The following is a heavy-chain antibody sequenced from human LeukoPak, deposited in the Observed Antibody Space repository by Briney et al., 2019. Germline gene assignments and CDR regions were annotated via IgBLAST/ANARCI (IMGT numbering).Heavy chain of an antibody. D-gene: IGHD3-3*01. J-gene: IGHJ4*02. CDR1: GFTFSDYY. Sequence: GSLRLSCAASGFTFSDYYMSWIRQAPGKGLEWVSYISSSGSTIYYADSVKGRFTISRDNAKNSLYLQMNSLGAEDTAVYYCARGDTTIFGVVNALDYWGQGTLVTVSS. CDR3: ARGDTTIFGVVNALDY. CDR2: ISSSGSTI. V-gene: IGHV3-11*01.